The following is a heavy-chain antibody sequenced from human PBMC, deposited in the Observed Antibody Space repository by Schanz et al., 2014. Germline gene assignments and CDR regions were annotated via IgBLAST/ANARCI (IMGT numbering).Heavy chain of an antibody. CDR1: GFTFSSYA. J-gene: IGHJ4*02. CDR3: AKSQGSSFDS. V-gene: IGHV3-23*01. Sequence: EMQLLESGGGLAQPGGSLRLSCAASGFTFSSYAMSWVRQAPGKGLEWVSALSEGGGGTHYADSVRGRFTISSDNSKSTLYLQMSSLRAEDTAVYYCAKSQGSSFDSWGQGTLVTVSS. CDR2: LSEGGGGT. D-gene: IGHD6-13*01.